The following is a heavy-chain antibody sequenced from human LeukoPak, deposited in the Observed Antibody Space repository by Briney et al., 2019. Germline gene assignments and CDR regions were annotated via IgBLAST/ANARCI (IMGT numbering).Heavy chain of an antibody. Sequence: GGSLRLSCAASGFTFSSYAMHWVRQAPGKGLEWVAVISYDGSNKYYADSVKGRFTISRDNSKNTLYLQMNSLRAEDTAVYYCAKDRLILDGFDSWGQGTMVTVSS. CDR1: GFTFSSYA. V-gene: IGHV3-30-3*01. J-gene: IGHJ3*01. CDR2: ISYDGSNK. D-gene: IGHD2-8*01. CDR3: AKDRLILDGFDS.